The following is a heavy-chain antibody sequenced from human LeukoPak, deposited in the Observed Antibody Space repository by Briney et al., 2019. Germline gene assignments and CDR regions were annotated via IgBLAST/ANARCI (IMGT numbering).Heavy chain of an antibody. CDR1: GFSFSSYW. V-gene: IGHV3-74*01. CDR3: ARPAVAGLRAGGYDY. Sequence: GGSLRLSCAASGFSFSSYWMHWVRQAPGKGLVWVSRISSDGSIINYADSVRGRFTISRDNAKSTLYLQMNSLRVEDTAVYYCARPAVAGLRAGGYDYWGQGTLVTVSS. CDR2: ISSDGSII. D-gene: IGHD6-19*01. J-gene: IGHJ4*02.